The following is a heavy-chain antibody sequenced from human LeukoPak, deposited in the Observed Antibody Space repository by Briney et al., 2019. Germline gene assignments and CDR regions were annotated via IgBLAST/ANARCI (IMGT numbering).Heavy chain of an antibody. V-gene: IGHV4-38-2*02. CDR1: GYSISSGYY. Sequence: PSETLSLTCTVSGYSISSGYYWGWIRQPPGKGLEWIGSIYHSGSTYYNPSLKSRVTISVDTSKNQFSLKLSSVTAADTAVYYCARVGVYYDINYWGQGTLVTVSS. D-gene: IGHD3-9*01. CDR2: IYHSGST. J-gene: IGHJ4*02. CDR3: ARVGVYYDINY.